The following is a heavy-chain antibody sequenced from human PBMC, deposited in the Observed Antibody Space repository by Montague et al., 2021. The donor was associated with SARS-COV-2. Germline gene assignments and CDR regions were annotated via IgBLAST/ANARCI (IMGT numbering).Heavy chain of an antibody. CDR1: GDSVSSNIAT. CDR2: TYYRSKWYN. Sequence: CAISGDSVSSNIATWNWIRQSPSRGLEWLGRTYYRSKWYNDYAESVKSRITIDPDTSKHQFSLHLNSVTPADTAVYYCAMRGGALDAFDIWGKGQWSSSLQ. V-gene: IGHV6-1*01. CDR3: AMRGGALDAFDI. D-gene: IGHD4-17*01. J-gene: IGHJ3*02.